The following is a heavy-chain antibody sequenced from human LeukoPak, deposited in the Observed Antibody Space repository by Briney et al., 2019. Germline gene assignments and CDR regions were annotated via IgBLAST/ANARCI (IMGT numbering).Heavy chain of an antibody. CDR2: IYPGDSDT. CDR3: ARGGLGSGWIYHFDY. J-gene: IGHJ4*02. V-gene: IGHV5-51*01. Sequence: GESLKISCKGSGYSFTSYWIGWVRQMPGKGLEWMGIIYPGDSDTRYSPSFQGQVTISADKSISTAYLQWSSLKASDTAMYYCARGGLGSGWIYHFDYWGQGTLVTVSS. CDR1: GYSFTSYW. D-gene: IGHD6-19*01.